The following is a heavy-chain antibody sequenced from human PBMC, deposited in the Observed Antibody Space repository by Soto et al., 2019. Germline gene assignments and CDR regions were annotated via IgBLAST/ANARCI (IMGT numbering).Heavy chain of an antibody. D-gene: IGHD3-16*01. V-gene: IGHV1-8*01. CDR2: MNPNSGNT. CDR1: GYIFTSYD. J-gene: IGHJ5*02. CDR3: ARAVMRSFRWFDP. Sequence: AXSVKVSCKASGYIFTSYDINWVRQATGQGLEWMGWMNPNSGNTGYAQNFQGRVTMTRNTSISTAYMELSSLRSEDTAVYYCARAVMRSFRWFDPWGQGTLVTVSS.